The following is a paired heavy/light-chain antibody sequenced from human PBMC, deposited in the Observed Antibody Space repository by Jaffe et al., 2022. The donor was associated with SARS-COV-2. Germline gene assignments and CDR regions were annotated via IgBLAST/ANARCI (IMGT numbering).Heavy chain of an antibody. CDR1: GGSISSGGYY. J-gene: IGHJ6*02. CDR2: IYYSGST. V-gene: IGHV4-31*03. D-gene: IGHD3-22*01. CDR3: ARDRRPYYYDSIRGEYYYYGMDV. Sequence: QVQLQESGPGLVKPSQTLSLTCTVSGGSISSGGYYWSWIRQHPGKGLEWIGYIYYSGSTYYNPSLKSRVTISVDTSKNQFSLKLSSVTAADTAVYYCARDRRPYYYDSIRGEYYYYGMDVWGQGTTVTVSS.
Light chain of an antibody. V-gene: IGKV1-39*01. CDR2: AAS. CDR3: QQSYSTPLLT. Sequence: DIQMTQSPSSLSASVGDRVTITCRASQSISSYLNWYQQKPGKAPKLLIYAASSLQSGVPSRFSGSGSGTDFTLTISSLQPEDFATYYCQQSYSTPLLTFGGGTKVEIK. CDR1: QSISSY. J-gene: IGKJ4*01.